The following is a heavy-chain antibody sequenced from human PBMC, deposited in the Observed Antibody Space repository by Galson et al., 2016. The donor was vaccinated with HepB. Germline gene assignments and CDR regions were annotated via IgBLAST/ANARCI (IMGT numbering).Heavy chain of an antibody. Sequence: SLRLSCAASGFTFRSYGMSWVRQVPGKGLEWVSTLSGDGASTYYADSVKGRFSISRDNSRTTLDLQMHSLRGEDTALYYCAKDPYYSGGWCAFESWGQGTLLTVFS. J-gene: IGHJ4*02. V-gene: IGHV3-23*01. CDR1: GFTFRSYG. CDR3: AKDPYYSGGWCAFES. CDR2: LSGDGAST. D-gene: IGHD6-19*01.